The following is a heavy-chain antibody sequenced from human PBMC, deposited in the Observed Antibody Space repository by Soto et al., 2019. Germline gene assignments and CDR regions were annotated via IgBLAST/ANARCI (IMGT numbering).Heavy chain of an antibody. V-gene: IGHV1-18*04. CDR3: ARSGIAAAGQFAY. J-gene: IGHJ4*02. CDR1: GYTFTTYG. Sequence: VKVSCKASGYTFTTYGISWVRQAPGQGLEWMGWISPYNGTTKYAEKFQGEMTMTTDTATSTAYMELRSLRSDDTAVYYCARSGIAAAGQFAYWGQGTLVTVSS. CDR2: ISPYNGTT. D-gene: IGHD6-13*01.